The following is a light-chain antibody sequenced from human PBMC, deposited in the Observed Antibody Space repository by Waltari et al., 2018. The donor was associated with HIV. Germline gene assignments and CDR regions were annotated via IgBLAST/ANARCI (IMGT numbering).Light chain of an antibody. V-gene: IGKV3-15*01. J-gene: IGKJ1*01. Sequence: EIVMKQSPGTLSVSPGERATLSCRASQSVSSKLAWYQQKPGQAPRLLIYGASTRATGIPGRFSGSGSGTEFTLTISSLQSEDSAVYYCQQYNNWPPWTFGQGTKVEIK. CDR3: QQYNNWPPWT. CDR2: GAS. CDR1: QSVSSK.